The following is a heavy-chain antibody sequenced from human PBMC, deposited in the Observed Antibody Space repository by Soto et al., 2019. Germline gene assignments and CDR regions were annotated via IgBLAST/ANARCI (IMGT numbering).Heavy chain of an antibody. J-gene: IGHJ6*02. D-gene: IGHD2-15*01. CDR2: IYWDDDK. CDR3: AYLPCSGGSCSWFSYSGMGV. Sequence: QITLKESGPTLVKPTQTLTLTCTFSGFSLSTSGVGVAWIRQPPGKALEWLALIYWDDDKRYSPYLETRLTITKDTSKNQVVLTMTNMDSVDTATYYCAYLPCSGGSCSWFSYSGMGVWGQRTRVTVSS. V-gene: IGHV2-5*02. CDR1: GFSLSTSGVG.